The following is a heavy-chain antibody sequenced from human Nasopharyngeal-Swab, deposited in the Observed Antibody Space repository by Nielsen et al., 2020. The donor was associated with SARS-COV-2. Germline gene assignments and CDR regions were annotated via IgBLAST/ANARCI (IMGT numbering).Heavy chain of an antibody. CDR1: GFTFSDYY. V-gene: IGHV3-11*04. J-gene: IGHJ6*03. CDR3: ARESHYDFWSGYYPSKYYYYYMDV. Sequence: GESLKISCAASGFTFSDYYMSWTRQAPGKGLEWVSYISSSGSTIYYSDSVKGRFTISRDNAKNSLYLQMNSLRAEDTAVYYCARESHYDFWSGYYPSKYYYYYMDVWGKGTTVTVSS. CDR2: ISSSGSTI. D-gene: IGHD3-3*01.